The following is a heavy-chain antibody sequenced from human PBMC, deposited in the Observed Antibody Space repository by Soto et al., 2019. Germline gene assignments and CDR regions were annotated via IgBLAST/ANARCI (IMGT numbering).Heavy chain of an antibody. Sequence: SETLSLTCAVSSGSISSSNWWSWVRQPPGKGLEWIGEIYHSGSTNYNPSLKSRVTISVDKSRNQFFLKLSSVTAADTAVYYCSRRVDTNYDFWSGSGAFDIRGQGTMVTVSS. CDR3: SRRVDTNYDFWSGSGAFDI. CDR2: IYHSGST. CDR1: SGSISSSNW. D-gene: IGHD3-3*01. J-gene: IGHJ3*02. V-gene: IGHV4-4*02.